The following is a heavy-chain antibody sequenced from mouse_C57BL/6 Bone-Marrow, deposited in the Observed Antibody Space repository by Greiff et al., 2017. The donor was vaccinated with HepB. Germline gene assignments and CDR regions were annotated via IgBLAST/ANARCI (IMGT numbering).Heavy chain of an antibody. J-gene: IGHJ1*03. Sequence: EVKVVESGEGLVKPGGSLKLSCAASGFTFSSYAMSWVRQTPEKRLEWVAYISSGGDYIYYADTVKGRFTISRDNARNTLYLQMSSLKSEDTAMYYCTRGRGPYYYGSSYTSYWYFDVWGTGTTVTVSS. V-gene: IGHV5-9-1*02. CDR3: TRGRGPYYYGSSYTSYWYFDV. CDR2: ISSGGDYI. CDR1: GFTFSSYA. D-gene: IGHD1-1*01.